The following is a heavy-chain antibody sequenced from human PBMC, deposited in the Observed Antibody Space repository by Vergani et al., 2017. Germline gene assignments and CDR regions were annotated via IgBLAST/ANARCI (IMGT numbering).Heavy chain of an antibody. V-gene: IGHV1-18*01. J-gene: IGHJ6*02. D-gene: IGHD6-19*01. CDR2: ISAYNGNT. CDR3: ARDDASVAVAGTYYYYGMDV. Sequence: QVQLVQSGAEVKTPGASVKVSCKASGYTFTSYGISWVRQAPGQGLEWMGWISAYNGNTNDAQKLQGRVTMTTDTSTSTAYMELRSLRTDDTAVYYCARDDASVAVAGTYYYYGMDVWGQGTTVIVSS. CDR1: GYTFTSYG.